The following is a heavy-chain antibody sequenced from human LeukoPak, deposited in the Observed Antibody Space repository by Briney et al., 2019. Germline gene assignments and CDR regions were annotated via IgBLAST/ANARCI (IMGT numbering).Heavy chain of an antibody. CDR1: GGSISSSSYY. Sequence: PSETLSLTCTVSGGSISSSSYYWGWIRQPPGKGLEWIGSIYYSGSTYYNPSLKSRVTISVDTSKNQFSLQLSSATAADTAVYYCAREGYSYGSYVDYWGQGTLVTVSS. CDR3: AREGYSYGSYVDY. V-gene: IGHV4-39*07. CDR2: IYYSGST. D-gene: IGHD5-18*01. J-gene: IGHJ4*02.